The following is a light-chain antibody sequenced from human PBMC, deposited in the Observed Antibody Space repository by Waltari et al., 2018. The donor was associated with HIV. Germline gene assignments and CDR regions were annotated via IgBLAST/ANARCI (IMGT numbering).Light chain of an antibody. J-gene: IGLJ2*01. CDR2: SNN. CDR1: RSSIGTNN. V-gene: IGLV1-44*01. CDR3: SAWDDNVNAL. Sequence: QSVLRQPPSASGTPGQRVTISCSGSRSSIGTNNVTWYQQLPGTAPKLLIHSNNQRPSGVPDRFSGSRSGTSASLVISGLQSEDEADYYCSAWDDNVNALFGGGTKLTVL.